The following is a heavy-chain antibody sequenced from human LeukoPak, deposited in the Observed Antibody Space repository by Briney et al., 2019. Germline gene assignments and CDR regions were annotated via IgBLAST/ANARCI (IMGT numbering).Heavy chain of an antibody. J-gene: IGHJ3*02. CDR3: ARVVGAGTTFGAFDI. V-gene: IGHV3-30*04. CDR2: ISYDGSNK. D-gene: IGHD1-7*01. CDR1: GFTFSSYA. Sequence: GGSLRLSCAASGFTFSSYAMHWVRQAPGKGLEWVAVISYDGSNKYYADSVKGRFTISRDNSKNTLYLQMNSLRAEDTAVYYCARVVGAGTTFGAFDIWGQGTMVTVSS.